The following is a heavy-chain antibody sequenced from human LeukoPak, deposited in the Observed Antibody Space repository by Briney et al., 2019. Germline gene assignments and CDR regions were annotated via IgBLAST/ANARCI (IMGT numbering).Heavy chain of an antibody. Sequence: PGGSLRLSCAASGFTFSSYGMHWVRQAPGKVLEWVAVIWYDGSNKYYADSVKGRFTISRDNSKNTLYLQMNSLRAEDTAVYYCARTYSSSWRDAFDIWGQGTMVTVSS. D-gene: IGHD6-13*01. CDR2: IWYDGSNK. J-gene: IGHJ3*02. CDR1: GFTFSSYG. V-gene: IGHV3-33*01. CDR3: ARTYSSSWRDAFDI.